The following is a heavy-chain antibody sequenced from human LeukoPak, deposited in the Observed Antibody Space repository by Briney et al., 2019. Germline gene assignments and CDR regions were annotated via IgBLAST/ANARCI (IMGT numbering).Heavy chain of an antibody. CDR3: ARAYCSGGSCYFGQNYYYYYMDV. J-gene: IGHJ6*03. D-gene: IGHD2-15*01. V-gene: IGHV1-18*01. CDR1: GYTFTSYG. Sequence: ASVKVSCKASGYTFTSYGISWVRQAPGQGLEWMGWISAYNGNTNYAQKLQGRVTMTTDTSTSTAYMELRSLRSDDTAVYYCARAYCSGGSCYFGQNYYYYYMDVWGKGTTVTVSS. CDR2: ISAYNGNT.